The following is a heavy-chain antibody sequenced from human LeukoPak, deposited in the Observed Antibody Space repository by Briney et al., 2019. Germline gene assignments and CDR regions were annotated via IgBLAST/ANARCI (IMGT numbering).Heavy chain of an antibody. Sequence: GGSLRLSCAASGFVFDNFWMHWVRQVPGKRPEWLAHITSDGSITNCADSVTGRFSISRDNARNTVSLQMNNLRADDTAVYFCPRDRWGERAFDTWGQGTMVTVSS. D-gene: IGHD7-27*01. V-gene: IGHV3-74*01. CDR2: ITSDGSIT. CDR3: PRDRWGERAFDT. CDR1: GFVFDNFW. J-gene: IGHJ3*02.